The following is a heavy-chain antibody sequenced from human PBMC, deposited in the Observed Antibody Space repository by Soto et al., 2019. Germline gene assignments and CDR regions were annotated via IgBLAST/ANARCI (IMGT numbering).Heavy chain of an antibody. CDR3: AKDPGVAHYYHGMDV. CDR2: ISYDGSNK. J-gene: IGHJ6*02. D-gene: IGHD5-12*01. Sequence: QVQLVESGGGVVQPGRSLRLSCAASGFTFSSYGMHWVRQAPGKGLEWVAVISYDGSNKYYADSVKGRFTISRDNSKNTRYLQMNSLRAEDTAVYYCAKDPGVAHYYHGMDVWGQGTTVTVSS. V-gene: IGHV3-30*18. CDR1: GFTFSSYG.